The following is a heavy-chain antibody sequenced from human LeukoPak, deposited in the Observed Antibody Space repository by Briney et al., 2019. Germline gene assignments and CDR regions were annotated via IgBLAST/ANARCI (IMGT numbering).Heavy chain of an antibody. D-gene: IGHD5-24*01. CDR3: ARERDASDAFDI. Sequence: NPAGSLRLYCSASGFTFRWCSMNWVRQAPGQGLEGVSSLSSSSSYIYYADSVKGRLTISRDNAKNSLYLQMNSLRAEDTAVYYCARERDASDAFDIWGQGTMVTVSS. V-gene: IGHV3-21*01. CDR1: GFTFRWCS. CDR2: LSSSSSYI. J-gene: IGHJ3*02.